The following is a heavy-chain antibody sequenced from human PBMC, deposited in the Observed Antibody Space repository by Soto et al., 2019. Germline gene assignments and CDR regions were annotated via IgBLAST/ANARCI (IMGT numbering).Heavy chain of an antibody. Sequence: SETLSLTCTVSVGSISSYYWSWIRQPPGKGLEWIGYIYYSGSTNYNPSLKSRVTISVDTSKNQFSLKLSSVTAADTAVYYCARERGVGTTRHYYYYGMDVWGQGTTVTVSS. CDR1: VGSISSYY. D-gene: IGHD2-15*01. CDR2: IYYSGST. CDR3: ARERGVGTTRHYYYYGMDV. V-gene: IGHV4-59*01. J-gene: IGHJ6*02.